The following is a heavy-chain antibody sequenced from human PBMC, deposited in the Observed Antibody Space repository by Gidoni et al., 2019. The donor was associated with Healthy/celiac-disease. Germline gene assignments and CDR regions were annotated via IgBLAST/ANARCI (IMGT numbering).Heavy chain of an antibody. CDR3: ARAPPHYYGSGSYYNFDY. CDR2: IYYSGST. CDR1: GGSISSYY. V-gene: IGHV4-59*08. D-gene: IGHD3-10*01. Sequence: QVQLQESGPGLVKPSETLSLTCTVSGGSISSYYWSWIRQPPGKGLEWIGYIYYSGSTNYNPSLKSRVTISVDTSKNQFSLKLSSVTAADTAVYYCARAPPHYYGSGSYYNFDYWGQGTLVTVSS. J-gene: IGHJ4*02.